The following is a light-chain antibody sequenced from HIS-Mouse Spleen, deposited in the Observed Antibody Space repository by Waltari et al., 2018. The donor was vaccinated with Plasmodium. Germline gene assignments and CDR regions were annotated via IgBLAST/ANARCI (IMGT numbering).Light chain of an antibody. V-gene: IGLV3-10*01. CDR2: EDS. Sequence: SYELTQPPSVSVSPGQTARITCSGVALPKKYAYWYQQKSGQAPLLVIYEDSKRPSGIPEGFSGSSSGKMATLTISGAQVEDEADYYCYSTDSSGNHRVFGGGTKLTVL. CDR3: YSTDSSGNHRV. CDR1: ALPKKY. J-gene: IGLJ3*02.